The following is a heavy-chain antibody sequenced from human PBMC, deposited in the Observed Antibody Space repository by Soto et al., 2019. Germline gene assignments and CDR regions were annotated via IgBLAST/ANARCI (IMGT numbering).Heavy chain of an antibody. Sequence: SETLSLTCIVSGGSISSSSYYWGWIRQPPGKGLEWVGSIYYSGSTYYNPSLKSRVTISVDTSKNQFSLKLSSVTAADTAVYYCARDSSGWNYYFDYWGQGTLVTVSS. CDR3: ARDSSGWNYYFDY. CDR1: GGSISSSSYY. D-gene: IGHD6-19*01. CDR2: IYYSGST. J-gene: IGHJ4*02. V-gene: IGHV4-39*01.